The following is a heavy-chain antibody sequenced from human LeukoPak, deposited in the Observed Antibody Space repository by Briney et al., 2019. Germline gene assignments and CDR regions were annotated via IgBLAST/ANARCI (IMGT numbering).Heavy chain of an antibody. Sequence: ASVKVSCKASGYTFTGYYMHWVRQAPGQGLEWMGWINPNSGGTNYAQKFQGRVTMTRDTSISTAYMELSRLRSDDTAVYYCARSLEVRGSDAFDIWGQGTMVTVSS. J-gene: IGHJ3*02. D-gene: IGHD3-10*01. V-gene: IGHV1-2*02. CDR1: GYTFTGYY. CDR3: ARSLEVRGSDAFDI. CDR2: INPNSGGT.